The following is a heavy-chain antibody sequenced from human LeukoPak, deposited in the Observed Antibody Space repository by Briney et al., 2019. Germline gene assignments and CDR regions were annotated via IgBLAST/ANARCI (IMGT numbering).Heavy chain of an antibody. CDR2: IYPGDSDT. Sequence: GESLKISCKGTGYSVNSYWIGWARQMPGKGLEWMGVIYPGDSDTRYSPSFQGQVTISADKSINTAYLQWSSLKASDTAMYYCARQRVMGATRGNFDYWGQGTLVTVSS. J-gene: IGHJ4*02. CDR1: GYSVNSYW. D-gene: IGHD1-26*01. V-gene: IGHV5-51*01. CDR3: ARQRVMGATRGNFDY.